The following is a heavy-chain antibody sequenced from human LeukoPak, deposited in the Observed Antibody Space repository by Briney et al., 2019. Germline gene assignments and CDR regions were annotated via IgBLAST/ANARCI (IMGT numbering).Heavy chain of an antibody. V-gene: IGHV4-39*07. D-gene: IGHD3-10*01. Sequence: PSETLSLTCTVSGGSISSSSYYWGWVRQPPGRGLEWIGSIYYSGSTYYNPSLKSRVTISVDTSKNQFSLKLSSVTAADTAVYYCARDISRGGPPPYYFDYWGQGALVTVSS. J-gene: IGHJ4*02. CDR2: IYYSGST. CDR3: ARDISRGGPPPYYFDY. CDR1: GGSISSSSYY.